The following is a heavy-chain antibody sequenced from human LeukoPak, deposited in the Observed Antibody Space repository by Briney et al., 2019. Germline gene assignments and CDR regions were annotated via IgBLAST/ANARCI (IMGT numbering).Heavy chain of an antibody. CDR3: ARKSSGWYGYFDL. Sequence: PGGSLRLSCAASGFTFSTYEMNWVRQAPGKGLEWVSYISTSGGTIYYADSVKGRSTISRDNAKNSLYLQMNSLRTEDTAIYYCARKSSGWYGYFDLWGRGTLVPVSS. V-gene: IGHV3-48*03. J-gene: IGHJ2*01. CDR2: ISTSGGTI. D-gene: IGHD6-19*01. CDR1: GFTFSTYE.